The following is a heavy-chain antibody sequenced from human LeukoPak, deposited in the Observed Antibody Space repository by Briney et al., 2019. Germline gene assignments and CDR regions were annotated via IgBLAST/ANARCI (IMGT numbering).Heavy chain of an antibody. D-gene: IGHD3-22*01. Sequence: PSEILSLTCAVYGGSFSGYYWSRIRRPPGKGLEWIGEINHSGSTNYNPSLKSRVTISVDTSKNQFSLKLSSVTAADTAVYHCARNDYYSADYWGQGTLVTVSS. CDR1: GGSFSGYY. J-gene: IGHJ4*02. V-gene: IGHV4-34*01. CDR2: INHSGST. CDR3: ARNDYYSADY.